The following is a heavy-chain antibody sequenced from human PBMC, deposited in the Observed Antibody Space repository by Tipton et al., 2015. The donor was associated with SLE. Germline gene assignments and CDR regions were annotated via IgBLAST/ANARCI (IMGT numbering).Heavy chain of an antibody. D-gene: IGHD1-1*01. Sequence: TLSLTCSVSGNSIYNGFYWGWIRQSPGKGLEWIGSIYRSGTAYYNPSLKSRVTISLDTSRNQFTLKLNSVTAADTAVYFCARWEVGYTTNWERFDCWGQGTPVTVSS. J-gene: IGHJ4*02. V-gene: IGHV4-38-2*01. CDR1: GNSIYNGFY. CDR3: ARWEVGYTTNWERFDC. CDR2: IYRSGTA.